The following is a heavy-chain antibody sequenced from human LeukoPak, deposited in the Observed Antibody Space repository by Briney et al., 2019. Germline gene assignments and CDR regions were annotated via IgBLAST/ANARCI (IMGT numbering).Heavy chain of an antibody. CDR3: AKDSFTATTSVDWFDP. D-gene: IGHD4-17*01. J-gene: IGHJ5*02. V-gene: IGHV3-23*01. CDR1: GFTFSSYA. Sequence: GGSLRLSCAASGFTFSSYAMSWVRQAPGKGLEWVSAISGSGGSTYYADSVKGRFTISRDNSKNTLYLQMNSLRAEDTAVYYCAKDSFTATTSVDWFDPWGQGTLVTVSS. CDR2: ISGSGGST.